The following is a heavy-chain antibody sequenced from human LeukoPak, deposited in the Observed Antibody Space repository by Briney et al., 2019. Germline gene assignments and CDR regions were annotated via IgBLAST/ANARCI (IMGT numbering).Heavy chain of an antibody. CDR3: ARAVSGTPRWFDP. Sequence: SETLSLTCAVSGGSISSGGYSWSWIRQPPGKGLEWIGYIYHSGSTYYNPSLKSRVTISVDRSKNQFSLKLSSVTAADTAVYCCARAVSGTPRWFDPWGQGTLVTVSS. CDR1: GGSISSGGYS. CDR2: IYHSGST. V-gene: IGHV4-30-2*01. D-gene: IGHD1-1*01. J-gene: IGHJ5*02.